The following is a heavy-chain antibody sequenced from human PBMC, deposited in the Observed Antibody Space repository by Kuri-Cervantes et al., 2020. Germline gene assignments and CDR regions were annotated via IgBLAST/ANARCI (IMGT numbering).Heavy chain of an antibody. J-gene: IGHJ3*02. D-gene: IGHD4-17*01. Sequence: GGSLRLSCAASGFTFSSYSMNWVRQAPGKGLEWVSYISSSSSTIYYADSVKGRFTISRDNAKNSLYLQMNSLRAEDTAVYYCATDSKSTTVTRDAFDIWGQGTMVTVSS. CDR3: ATDSKSTTVTRDAFDI. V-gene: IGHV3-48*01. CDR1: GFTFSSYS. CDR2: ISSSSSTI.